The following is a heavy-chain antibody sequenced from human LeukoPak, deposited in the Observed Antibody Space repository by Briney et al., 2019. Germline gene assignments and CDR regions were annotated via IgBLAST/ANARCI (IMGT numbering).Heavy chain of an antibody. CDR2: ISDSGGGT. V-gene: IGHV3-23*01. Sequence: GGSLRLSCAASGFTFNNFAMTWVRQAPGKGLQWVSAISDSGGGTYYADSVKGRFTISRDNSKNMLYLQTNSLRAEDTAVYYCTKDWSASYWGQGTLVTVSS. CDR3: TKDWSASY. J-gene: IGHJ4*02. CDR1: GFTFNNFA.